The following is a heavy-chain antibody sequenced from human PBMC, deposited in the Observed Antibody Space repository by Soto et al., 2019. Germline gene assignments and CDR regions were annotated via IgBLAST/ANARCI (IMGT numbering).Heavy chain of an antibody. V-gene: IGHV3-13*05. CDR2: ISAAGDP. CDR1: GFTFRNYD. J-gene: IGHJ6*02. Sequence: EVQLVESGGGLVQPGGSLRLSCEASGFTFRNYDMHWVRQGTGKGLEWVSGISAAGDPDYADSVEGRFTISRENAQNSFFLQMNSLRVGHTAVYYCARTDRDFYGLDVWGQGTTVIVSS. CDR3: ARTDRDFYGLDV.